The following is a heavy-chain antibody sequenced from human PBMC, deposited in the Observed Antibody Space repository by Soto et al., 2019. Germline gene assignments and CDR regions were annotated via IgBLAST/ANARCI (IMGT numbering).Heavy chain of an antibody. V-gene: IGHV5-10-1*01. CDR2: IDPSDSYT. J-gene: IGHJ3*02. CDR3: ARHGYYDSSGKLWGPDAFDI. CDR1: GYSFPSYW. D-gene: IGHD3-22*01. Sequence: GESLKISCKGSGYSFPSYWISWVRQMPGKGLEWMGRIDPSDSYTNYSPSFQGHVTISADKSISTAYLQWSSLKASDTAMYYCARHGYYDSSGKLWGPDAFDIWGQGTMVTVSS.